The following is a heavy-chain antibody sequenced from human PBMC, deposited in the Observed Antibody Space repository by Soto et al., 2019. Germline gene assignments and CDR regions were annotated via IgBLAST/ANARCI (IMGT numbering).Heavy chain of an antibody. D-gene: IGHD4-4*01. CDR2: ISGSGGSS. V-gene: IGHV3-23*01. Sequence: EVQLLESGGALEHPGGSLRLSCAASGFAFSTYAMTWVRQAPGKGLEWVSVISGSGGSSYYAASVKGRFTISRDNSKNTLYLQMNGLRAEDTALYYCAKDSNKYSSSLRGRYFDYWGQGIGVTVSS. J-gene: IGHJ4*02. CDR1: GFAFSTYA. CDR3: AKDSNKYSSSLRGRYFDY.